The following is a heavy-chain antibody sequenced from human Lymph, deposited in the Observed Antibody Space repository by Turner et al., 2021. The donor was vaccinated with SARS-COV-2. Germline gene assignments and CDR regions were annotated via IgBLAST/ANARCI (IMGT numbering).Heavy chain of an antibody. D-gene: IGHD6-13*01. CDR2: IYYSGST. CDR3: ARVRSAAGFWCFDL. J-gene: IGHJ2*01. V-gene: IGHV4-31*03. CDR1: GGSISSGGYY. Sequence: QVQLQESGPGLVKPSQTLSLTCTVSGGSISSGGYYWSWIRQHPGKGLEWIGYIYYSGSTYYNPSLKSRVTISVDTSKNQFSLKLSSVTAADTAVYYCARVRSAAGFWCFDLWGRGTLVTVYS.